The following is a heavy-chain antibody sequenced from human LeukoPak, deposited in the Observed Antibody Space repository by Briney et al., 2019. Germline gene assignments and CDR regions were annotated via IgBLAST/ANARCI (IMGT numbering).Heavy chain of an antibody. J-gene: IGHJ5*02. V-gene: IGHV4-39*07. Sequence: SDTLSPTCPVSGGSMRTTTYYWGRIRQPPGKGLAWFGRIYYNGETYYNPSLKSRVTRSLDTSNDQFSVKLNSVTAADTAVYYCVRESRIMTTVRYWCDPWGQGTLVTVSS. CDR2: IYYNGET. CDR1: GGSMRTTTYY. D-gene: IGHD1-1*01. CDR3: VRESRIMTTVRYWCDP.